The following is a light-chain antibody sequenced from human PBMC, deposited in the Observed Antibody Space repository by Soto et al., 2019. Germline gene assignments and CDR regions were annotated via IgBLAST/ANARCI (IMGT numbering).Light chain of an antibody. CDR3: QTWGTGIGV. CDR2: LNSDGSH. CDR1: SGHSSYA. J-gene: IGLJ2*01. Sequence: VLTQSPSASASLGASVKLTCTLSSGHSSYAIAWHQQQPEKGPRYLMNLNSDGSHSKGDGIPDRFSGSSSGAERYLTISSLQYEDEADYYCQTWGTGIGVFGGGTKLTVL. V-gene: IGLV4-69*01.